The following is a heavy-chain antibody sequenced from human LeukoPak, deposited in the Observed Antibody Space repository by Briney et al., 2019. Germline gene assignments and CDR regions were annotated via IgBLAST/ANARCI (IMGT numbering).Heavy chain of an antibody. D-gene: IGHD1-26*01. J-gene: IGHJ4*02. Sequence: GASVEVSCKISGDSLTELSMHWVRQAPGKGPEWMGGFDPENGEAIYAQKFHGRVTMTEDTSTDTVYMELSSLRSDDTAVYYCAGGGIYSLLDYWGQGTLVTVSS. V-gene: IGHV1-24*01. CDR3: AGGGIYSLLDY. CDR2: FDPENGEA. CDR1: GDSLTELS.